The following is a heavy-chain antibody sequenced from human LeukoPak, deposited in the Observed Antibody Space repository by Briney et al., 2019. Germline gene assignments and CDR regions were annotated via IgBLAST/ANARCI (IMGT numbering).Heavy chain of an antibody. D-gene: IGHD6-6*01. CDR2: ISGSGGST. CDR3: AKVETLSIAAIRYYYYYMDV. CDR1: GFTFSSYA. V-gene: IGHV3-23*01. J-gene: IGHJ6*03. Sequence: GGSLRLSCAASGFTFSSYAMSWVRQAPGKGLEWVAAISGSGGSTYYPDSVKGRFTISRDNSKNTLYLQMNSLRAEDTAVYYCAKVETLSIAAIRYYYYYMDVWGKGTTVTVSS.